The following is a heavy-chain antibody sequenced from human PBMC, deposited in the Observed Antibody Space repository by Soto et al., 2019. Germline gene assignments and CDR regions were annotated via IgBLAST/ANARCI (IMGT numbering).Heavy chain of an antibody. J-gene: IGHJ3*01. CDR2: ISYSGNT. V-gene: IGHV4-31*03. Sequence: QVQLQESGPGLVRPSQTLSLTCTVSAGSISTINYYWSWIRQHPEKGLELIGYISYSGNTFYHSAHKSRVPISFGPAKKQFSLTPTSVTAADTAVYDCARSAQLDGFDPWGQGTMVTVSS. CDR3: ARSAQLDGFDP. CDR1: AGSISTINYY. D-gene: IGHD6-13*01.